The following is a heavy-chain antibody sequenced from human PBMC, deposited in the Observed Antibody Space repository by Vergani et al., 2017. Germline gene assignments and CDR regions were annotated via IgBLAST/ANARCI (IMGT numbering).Heavy chain of an antibody. J-gene: IGHJ5*02. CDR3: ARLRPSNQIRPWFDP. CDR2: IYPGDSAT. CDR1: GYSFTSYW. V-gene: IGHV5-51*01. Sequence: EVQLVQSGAEVKKPGESLKISCKGSGYSFTSYWIGWVRQMPGKGLEGMGIIYPGDSATRYSPSFQGQVTISSDKSISTAYLQWRSLKASDTAMYYCARLRPSNQIRPWFDPWGQGTLVTVSS.